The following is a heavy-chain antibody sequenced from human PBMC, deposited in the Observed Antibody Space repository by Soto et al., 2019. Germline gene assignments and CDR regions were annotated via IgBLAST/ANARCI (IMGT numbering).Heavy chain of an antibody. CDR3: TRDPLIAVAAYDAFDI. CDR2: IWYDGSNK. D-gene: IGHD6-19*01. J-gene: IGHJ3*02. Sequence: QVQLVESGGGVVQRGGSLRLSCAASGFTFSSYGMHWVRQAPGKGLEWVAVIWYDGSNKYYADSVKGRYTISRDDSKNTVYLQMNSLRAEDTGVYYCTRDPLIAVAAYDAFDIWGQGTSVTVSS. CDR1: GFTFSSYG. V-gene: IGHV3-33*01.